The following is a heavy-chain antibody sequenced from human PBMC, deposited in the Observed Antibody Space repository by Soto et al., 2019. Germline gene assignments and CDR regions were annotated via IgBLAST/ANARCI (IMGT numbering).Heavy chain of an antibody. Sequence: CKASGYSFSSYWIAWVRQMPGKGLEWMGIIYPADSDIRYSESSEGHVTISVDKSISTAYLQWSSLKASDTAIYYCATSPSPTPSFGMDVWGQGTTVTVSS. D-gene: IGHD2-2*01. CDR3: ATSPSPTPSFGMDV. CDR2: IYPADSDI. CDR1: GYSFSSYW. V-gene: IGHV5-51*01. J-gene: IGHJ6*02.